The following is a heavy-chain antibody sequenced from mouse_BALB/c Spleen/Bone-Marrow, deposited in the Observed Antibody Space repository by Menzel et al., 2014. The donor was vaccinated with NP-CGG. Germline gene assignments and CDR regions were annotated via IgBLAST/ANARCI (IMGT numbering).Heavy chain of an antibody. J-gene: IGHJ2*01. Sequence: LVESGPELVKPGASVKMSCKASGYTFTSSVMHWVKQKPGQGLEWIGYFNPYNDGSKYNEKFKGKATLTSDKSSSTAYMELSSLTSEDSAVYYCAMGGNYRYDFDYWGQGTTLTVSS. CDR1: GYTFTSSV. CDR2: FNPYNDGS. V-gene: IGHV1-14*01. D-gene: IGHD2-14*01. CDR3: AMGGNYRYDFDY.